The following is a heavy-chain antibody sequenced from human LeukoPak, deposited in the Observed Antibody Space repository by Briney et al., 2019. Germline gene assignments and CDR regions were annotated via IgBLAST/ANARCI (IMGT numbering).Heavy chain of an antibody. CDR2: IYTSGNT. CDR1: GGSISSYY. J-gene: IGHJ4*02. Sequence: PSETLSLTCTVSGGSISSYYWSWIRQPAGKGLEWIGRIYTSGNTNYNPSLKSRVTISVDKSKNQFSLKLSSVTAADTAVYYCARPPLYDFWSGLAFDYRGQGTLVTVSS. CDR3: ARPPLYDFWSGLAFDY. D-gene: IGHD3-3*01. V-gene: IGHV4-4*07.